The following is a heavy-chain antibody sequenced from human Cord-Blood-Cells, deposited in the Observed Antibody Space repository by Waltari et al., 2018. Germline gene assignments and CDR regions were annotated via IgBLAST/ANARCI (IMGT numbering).Heavy chain of an antibody. D-gene: IGHD1-1*01. Sequence: QVQLQQWGAGLLKPSETLSLTCAVYGGSFSGYYWSWIRQPPGKGLEWIGEINHSGSTNYNPSLKNRVTISVDTSKNQFSLKLSSVTAADTAVYYCARGHKVGTHGELETPNAFDIWGQGTMVTVSS. CDR3: ARGHKVGTHGELETPNAFDI. V-gene: IGHV4-34*01. J-gene: IGHJ3*02. CDR1: GGSFSGYY. CDR2: INHSGST.